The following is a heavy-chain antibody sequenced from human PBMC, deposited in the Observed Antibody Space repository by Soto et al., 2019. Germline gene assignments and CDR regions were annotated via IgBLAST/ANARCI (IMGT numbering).Heavy chain of an antibody. V-gene: IGHV4-39*01. CDR3: ARGYSGSFSLDD. CDR2: IYYSGST. D-gene: IGHD1-26*01. J-gene: IGHJ4*02. CDR1: GVSISRSSYY. Sequence: PAVTPSLTWTVAGVSISRSSYYWGWIRRRPGKGLEWIGSIYYSGSTYYNPSLKSRVTISVDTSKNQFSLKLSSVTAADTAVYYCARGYSGSFSLDDWGQGTLVTFSS.